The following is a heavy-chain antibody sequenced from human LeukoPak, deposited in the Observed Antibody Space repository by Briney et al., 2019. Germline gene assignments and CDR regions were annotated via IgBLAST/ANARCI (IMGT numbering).Heavy chain of an antibody. Sequence: PGGSLRLSCAASGFTFSSYSMNWVRQAPGKGLEWVSSISGSSSYIYYADSVKGRFTISRDNAKNTLYLQMNSLRHEDTAVYYCAKEGDYYGSGSYRDGFDIWGQGTRATVSS. CDR3: AKEGDYYGSGSYRDGFDI. CDR2: ISGSSSYI. J-gene: IGHJ3*02. D-gene: IGHD3-10*01. V-gene: IGHV3-21*01. CDR1: GFTFSSYS.